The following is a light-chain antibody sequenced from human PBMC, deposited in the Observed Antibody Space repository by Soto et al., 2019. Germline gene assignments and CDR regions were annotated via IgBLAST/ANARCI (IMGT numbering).Light chain of an antibody. CDR1: QSVDIN. CDR2: GAS. J-gene: IGKJ1*01. V-gene: IGKV3-15*01. CDR3: QQYRSWPRT. Sequence: IVLTQSPATLSVSPWERVTLSCRASQSVDINLAWYQQKPGQAPRLLIYGASTRATDMPGRLSGRGAGAEFTLTISSLQSEDFAVYYCQQYRSWPRTFGQGTKVDIK.